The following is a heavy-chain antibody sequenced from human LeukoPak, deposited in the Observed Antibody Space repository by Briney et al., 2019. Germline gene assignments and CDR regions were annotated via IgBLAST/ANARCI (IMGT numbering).Heavy chain of an antibody. CDR1: GGSISSYY. Sequence: SETLSLTCTVSGGSISSYYWSWIRQPPGKGLEWIGYIYYSGSTNYNPSLKSRVTISVDTSKNQFSLKLSSVTAADTAVYYCARDEDSSGYWNYWGQGTLVTVSS. V-gene: IGHV4-59*01. CDR2: IYYSGST. D-gene: IGHD3-22*01. CDR3: ARDEDSSGYWNY. J-gene: IGHJ4*02.